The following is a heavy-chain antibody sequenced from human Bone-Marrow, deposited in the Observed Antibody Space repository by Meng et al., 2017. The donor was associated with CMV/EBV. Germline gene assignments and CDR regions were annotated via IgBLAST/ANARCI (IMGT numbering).Heavy chain of an antibody. Sequence: QVQLQQWGAGLLQPSETLSLTCAVYGGSFSGYYWSWIRQPPGKGLEWIGEINHSGSTNYNPSLKSRVTISVDTSKNQFSLKLSSVTAADTAVYYCARGYCSSTSCLIDYWGQGTLVTVSS. CDR1: GGSFSGYY. CDR2: INHSGST. D-gene: IGHD2-2*01. CDR3: ARGYCSSTSCLIDY. V-gene: IGHV4-34*01. J-gene: IGHJ4*02.